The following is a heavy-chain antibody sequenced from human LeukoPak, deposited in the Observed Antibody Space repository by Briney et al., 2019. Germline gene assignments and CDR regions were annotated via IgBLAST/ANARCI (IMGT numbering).Heavy chain of an antibody. CDR1: GYTFTSYG. CDR2: ISAYNGNT. CDR3: ARVNAGYYNYMDV. J-gene: IGHJ6*03. V-gene: IGHV1-18*01. Sequence: GASVKVSCKASGYTFTSYGISWVRQAAGQGLEWMGWISAYNGNTNYAQKLQGRVTMTTDTSTSTAYMELRSLRSDDTGVYNCARVNAGYYNYMDVRGKGTTVTVSS.